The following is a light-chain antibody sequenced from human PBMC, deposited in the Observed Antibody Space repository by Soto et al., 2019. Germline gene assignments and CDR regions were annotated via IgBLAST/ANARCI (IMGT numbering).Light chain of an antibody. CDR3: QQYNSYWT. Sequence: EIVMTQSPATLSVSPWGRATLSCRASQRISDTLAWYQQKPGQAPRLLIYGASTRAPGFPARLSGSGSGTDFTLTISSLQSEDFASYHCQQYNSYWTFGQGTKVDIK. V-gene: IGKV3-15*01. CDR2: GAS. J-gene: IGKJ1*01. CDR1: QRISDT.